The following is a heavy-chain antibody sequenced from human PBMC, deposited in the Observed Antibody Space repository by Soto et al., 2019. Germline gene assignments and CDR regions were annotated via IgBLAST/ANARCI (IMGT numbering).Heavy chain of an antibody. V-gene: IGHV3-23*01. Sequence: GGSLRLSCATSGFPFNNYAMSWVRQAPGKPLEWVSTITVSAGSTYYADSVKGRFTISRDNFKNTVYLQMNSLRAEDTALYYCARDYNMDVWDQGTTVTVSS. CDR2: ITVSAGST. CDR3: ARDYNMDV. J-gene: IGHJ6*02. D-gene: IGHD1-1*01. CDR1: GFPFNNYA.